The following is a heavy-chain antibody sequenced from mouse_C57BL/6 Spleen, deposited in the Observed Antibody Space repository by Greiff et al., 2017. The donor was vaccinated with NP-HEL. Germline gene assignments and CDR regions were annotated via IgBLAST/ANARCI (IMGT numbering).Heavy chain of an antibody. CDR3: ARGDHGYSSVYFDH. Sequence: EVKLMESGPGLVKPSQSLSLTCSVTGYSITSGYYWNWIRQFPGNKLEWMGYISYDGSNNYNPSLKNRISITRDTSKNQFFLKLNSVTTEDTATYHCARGDHGYSSVYFDHGGQGTTLTVPT. V-gene: IGHV3-6*01. J-gene: IGHJ2*01. CDR1: GYSITSGYY. CDR2: ISYDGSN. D-gene: IGHD1-3*01.